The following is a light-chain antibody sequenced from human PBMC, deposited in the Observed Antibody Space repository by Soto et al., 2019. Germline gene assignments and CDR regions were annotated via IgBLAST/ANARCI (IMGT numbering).Light chain of an antibody. V-gene: IGKV3-20*01. Sequence: EIMLTQSPGTLSLSPGERATLSCRASQSVSSSFLAWYQQKPGQAPRLLIYGASIRATGIPDRFSGSGSGTDFTLTISRLEPEDFAMYFCQHYGTSLWTFGQGTKV. CDR1: QSVSSSF. J-gene: IGKJ1*01. CDR2: GAS. CDR3: QHYGTSLWT.